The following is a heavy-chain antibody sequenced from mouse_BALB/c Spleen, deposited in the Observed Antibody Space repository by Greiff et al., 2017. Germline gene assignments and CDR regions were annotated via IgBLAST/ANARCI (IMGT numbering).Heavy chain of an antibody. CDR3: ARGGDGNYDWFAY. J-gene: IGHJ3*01. V-gene: IGHV1-87*01. CDR2: IYPGDGDT. CDR1: GYTFTSYW. D-gene: IGHD2-1*01. Sequence: VQLHQSGAELARPGASVKLSCKASGYTFTSYWMQWVKQRPGQGLEWIGAIYPGDGDTRYTQKFKGKATLTADKSSSTAYMQLSSLASEDSAVYYCARGGDGNYDWFAYWGQGTLVTVSA.